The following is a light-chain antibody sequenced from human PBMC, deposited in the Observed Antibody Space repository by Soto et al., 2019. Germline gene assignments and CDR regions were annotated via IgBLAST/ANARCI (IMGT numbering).Light chain of an antibody. CDR2: ENN. CDR3: QSYDSSNPVV. J-gene: IGLJ2*01. V-gene: IGLV6-57*04. CDR1: SGSIASNY. Sequence: FMLTQPHSVSESPGKTVTISCTRSSGSIASNYVQWYQQRPGSAPTTVFYENNQRPSGVPDRFSGSIDSSSNSASLTISGLKTEDEADYYCQSYDSSNPVVFGGGTKLTVL.